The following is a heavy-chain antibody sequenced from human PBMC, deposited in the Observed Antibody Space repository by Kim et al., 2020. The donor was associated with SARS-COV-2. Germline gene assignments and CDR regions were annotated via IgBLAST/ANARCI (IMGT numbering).Heavy chain of an antibody. CDR1: GFTFSSYS. Sequence: GGSLRLSCAASGFTFSSYSMNWVRQAPGKGLEWVSSISSSSSYIYYADSVKGRFTISRDNAKNSLYLQMNSLRAEDTAVYYCARDGIVGATGYYFDYWGQGTLVTVSS. D-gene: IGHD1-26*01. J-gene: IGHJ4*02. CDR3: ARDGIVGATGYYFDY. V-gene: IGHV3-21*04. CDR2: ISSSSSYI.